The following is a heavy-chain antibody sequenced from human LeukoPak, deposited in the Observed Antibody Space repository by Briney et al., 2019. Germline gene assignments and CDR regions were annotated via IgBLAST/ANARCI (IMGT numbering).Heavy chain of an antibody. CDR2: IDPSDSYT. J-gene: IGHJ5*02. V-gene: IGHV5-10-1*01. CDR3: ARREGDWFDP. Sequence: GKSLKISCKGSGYSFTSYWISWVRQMPGKGLEWMGRIDPSDSYTNYSPSFQGHVTISADKSISTAYLQWSSLKASDTAMYYCARREGDWFDPWGQGTLVTVSS. CDR1: GYSFTSYW.